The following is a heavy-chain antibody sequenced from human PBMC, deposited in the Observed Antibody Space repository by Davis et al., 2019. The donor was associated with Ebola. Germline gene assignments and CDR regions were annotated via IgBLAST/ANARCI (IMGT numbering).Heavy chain of an antibody. J-gene: IGHJ4*02. CDR2: IYAGDSDT. V-gene: IGHV5-51*01. D-gene: IGHD2/OR15-2a*01. Sequence: GESLKISCKASGYSFTTYWIVWVRQMPGKGLEWMGIIYAGDSDTRYSPSFEGQVTISVDRSISTAYLQWGSLKASDIAMYYCARQESLYGSSDYWGQGTLVTVSS. CDR1: GYSFTTYW. CDR3: ARQESLYGSSDY.